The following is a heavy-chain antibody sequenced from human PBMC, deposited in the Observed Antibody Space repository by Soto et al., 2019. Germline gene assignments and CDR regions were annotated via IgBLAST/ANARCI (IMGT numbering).Heavy chain of an antibody. CDR3: ARGQEVATNYYYYGMDV. CDR2: MNPNSGNT. Sequence: ASVKVSCKASGYTFTSYDINWVRQATGQGLEWMGWMNPNSGNTGYAQKFQGRVTMTRNTSISTAYMELSSLRSEDTAVYYCARGQEVATNYYYYGMDVWGQGTTVTVSS. J-gene: IGHJ6*02. D-gene: IGHD5-12*01. V-gene: IGHV1-8*01. CDR1: GYTFTSYD.